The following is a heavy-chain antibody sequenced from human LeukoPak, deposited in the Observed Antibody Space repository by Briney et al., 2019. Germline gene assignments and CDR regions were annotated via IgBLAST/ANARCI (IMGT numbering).Heavy chain of an antibody. CDR2: ITDSGGAT. CDR3: AKAYTRSWYAAFDI. J-gene: IGHJ3*02. CDR1: GFTFSSYA. V-gene: IGHV3-23*01. D-gene: IGHD6-13*01. Sequence: GGSLRLSCAASGFTFSSYAISWVRQAPGKGLEWVSAITDSGGATYYADSVKGRFTISRDNSKNTLYLQMNSLRGDDTAIYYCAKAYTRSWYAAFDIWGQGTMVTISS.